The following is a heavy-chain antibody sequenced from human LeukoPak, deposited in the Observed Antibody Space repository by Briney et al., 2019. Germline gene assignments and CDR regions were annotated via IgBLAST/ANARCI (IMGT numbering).Heavy chain of an antibody. CDR1: GGSMRSYY. V-gene: IGHV4-59*12. D-gene: IGHD3-9*01. CDR2: MYYSGGT. Sequence: TSETLSLTCTVSGGSMRSYYWSWIRQPPGKGLEWIGYMYYSGGTNYNPSLKSRVTISVDTSKNQFSLKLSSVTAADTAVYYCARGRGGYFDWFNWFDPWGQGTLVTVSS. J-gene: IGHJ5*02. CDR3: ARGRGGYFDWFNWFDP.